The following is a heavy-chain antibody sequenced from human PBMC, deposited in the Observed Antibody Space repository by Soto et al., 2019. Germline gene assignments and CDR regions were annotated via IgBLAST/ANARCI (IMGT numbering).Heavy chain of an antibody. Sequence: PGGSLRLSCTASGFTFGDYAMSWVRQAPGKGLEWVGFIRSKAYGGTTEYAASVKGRFTISRDDSKSIAYLQMNSLKTEDTAVYYCTRDPGIAAAGTYYYYYGMDVWGQGTTVTVSS. CDR1: GFTFGDYA. V-gene: IGHV3-49*04. J-gene: IGHJ6*02. CDR2: IRSKAYGGTT. D-gene: IGHD6-13*01. CDR3: TRDPGIAAAGTYYYYYGMDV.